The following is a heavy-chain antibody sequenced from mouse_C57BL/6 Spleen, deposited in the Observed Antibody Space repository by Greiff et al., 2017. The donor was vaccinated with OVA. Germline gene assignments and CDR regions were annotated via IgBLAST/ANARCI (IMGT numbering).Heavy chain of an antibody. CDR3: ARGVFPWYFDV. CDR2: IYPSDSET. CDR1: GYTFTSYW. V-gene: IGHV1-61*01. Sequence: QVQLQQPGAELVRPGSSVKLSCKASGYTFTSYWMDWVKQRPGQGLEWIGNIYPSDSETHYNQKFKDKATLTVDKSSSTADMQLSSLTSEDSAVYYCARGVFPWYFDVWGTGTTVTVSA. J-gene: IGHJ1*03.